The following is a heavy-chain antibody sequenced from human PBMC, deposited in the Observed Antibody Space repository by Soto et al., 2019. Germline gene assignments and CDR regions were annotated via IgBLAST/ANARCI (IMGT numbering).Heavy chain of an antibody. J-gene: IGHJ4*02. D-gene: IGHD6-13*01. V-gene: IGHV4-59*08. CDR2: IYYSGST. CDR1: GGSISTYY. Sequence: SEILSLTCTVSGGSISTYYWSWIRQPPGKGLEWIGYIYYSGSTNYNPSLKSRVTISVDTSKNQFSLKLSSVTAADTAVYYCASGIAAAGFIRYWGQGTLVTVSS. CDR3: ASGIAAAGFIRY.